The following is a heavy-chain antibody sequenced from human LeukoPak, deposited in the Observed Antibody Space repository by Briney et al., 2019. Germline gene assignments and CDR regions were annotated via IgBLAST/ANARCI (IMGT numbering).Heavy chain of an antibody. CDR2: IYYSGST. J-gene: IGHJ4*02. V-gene: IGHV4-59*12. D-gene: IGHD3-10*01. CDR1: GGSISSYY. Sequence: PSETLSLTCTVSGGSISSYYWSWIRQPPGKGLEWIGYIYYSGSTNYNPSLKSRVTISVDTSKNQFSLKLSSVTAADTAVYYCAGERITMVRGVSGSFDYWGQGTLVTVSS. CDR3: AGERITMVRGVSGSFDY.